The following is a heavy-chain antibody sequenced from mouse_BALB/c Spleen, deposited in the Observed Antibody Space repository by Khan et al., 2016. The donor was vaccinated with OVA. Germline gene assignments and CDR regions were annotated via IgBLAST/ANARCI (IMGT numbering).Heavy chain of an antibody. V-gene: IGHV5-6-5*01. J-gene: IGHJ3*01. CDR3: ARDYWFVY. Sequence: DVQLVESGGGLVKPGGSLKVSCAASGFTFSNYAMSWVRQTPEKRLEWVASISTGDTTYYPDSVKGRFTISRDNARTILYLQMSSLRSDDTAMYYCARDYWFVYWGQGTLVTVSA. CDR1: GFTFSNYA. CDR2: ISTGDTT.